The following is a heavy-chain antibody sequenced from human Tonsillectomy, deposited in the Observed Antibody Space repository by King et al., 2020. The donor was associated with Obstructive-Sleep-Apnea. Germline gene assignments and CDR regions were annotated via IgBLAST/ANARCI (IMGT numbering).Heavy chain of an antibody. V-gene: IGHV4-34*01. D-gene: IGHD4-11*01. CDR2: INHSGST. CDR3: ARGGGNYVAAYYGMDV. CDR1: GGSFSGYY. J-gene: IGHJ6*02. Sequence: VQLQQWGAGLLKPSETLSLTCAVYGGSFSGYYWSWIRQPPGKGLEWIGEINHSGSTNYNPSLKSRVTISVDTSKNQFSLKLSSVTAADTAVYYCARGGGNYVAAYYGMDVWGQGTTVTVSS.